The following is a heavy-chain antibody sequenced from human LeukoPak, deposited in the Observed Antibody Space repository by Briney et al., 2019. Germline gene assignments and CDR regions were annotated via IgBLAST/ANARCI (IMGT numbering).Heavy chain of an antibody. CDR1: GITFSTYA. CDR3: AKEEYDSGWYKWFGP. Sequence: GGSLRLSCAASGITFSTYAMTWVRQAPGKGLEWVSSINYSSSGTFYADSVKGRFTISRDNSKDTLYLQMNSLRVEDTAVYYCAKEEYDSGWYKWFGPWGQGTLVTVSS. CDR2: INYSSSGT. J-gene: IGHJ5*02. V-gene: IGHV3-23*01. D-gene: IGHD6-19*01.